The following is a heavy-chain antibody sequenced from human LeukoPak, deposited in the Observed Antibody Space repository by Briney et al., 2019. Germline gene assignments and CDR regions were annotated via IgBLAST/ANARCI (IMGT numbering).Heavy chain of an antibody. CDR2: INPNSGGT. CDR3: ANATFDS. J-gene: IGHJ4*02. CDR1: GYSFNSQG. V-gene: IGHV1-2*02. Sequence: ASVKVSCKASGYSFNSQGMNWVRQAPGQGLEWMGWINPNSGGTNYAQKFQGRVTMTRDTSISTAYMELSRLRSDDTAVYYCANATFDSWGQGTLVTVSS.